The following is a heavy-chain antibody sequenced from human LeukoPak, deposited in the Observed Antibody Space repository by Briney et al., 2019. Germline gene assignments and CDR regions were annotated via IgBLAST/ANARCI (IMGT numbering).Heavy chain of an antibody. CDR2: IDPSDSYT. CDR1: GYSFTSYW. D-gene: IGHD2-2*01. J-gene: IGHJ5*02. CDR3: ARLGPAAILGPNWFDP. Sequence: PGESLKISCKGSGYSFTSYWISWVRQMPGKGLERMGRIDPSDSYTNYSPSFQGHVTNSADKSISTAYLQWSSLKASDTAMYYCARLGPAAILGPNWFDPWGQGTLVTVSS. V-gene: IGHV5-10-1*01.